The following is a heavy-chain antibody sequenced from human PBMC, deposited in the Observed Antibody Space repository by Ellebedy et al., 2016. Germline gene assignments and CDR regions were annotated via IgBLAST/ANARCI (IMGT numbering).Heavy chain of an antibody. CDR3: ARGRIAQLWSERYFDL. D-gene: IGHD5-18*01. V-gene: IGHV1-8*01. J-gene: IGHJ2*01. Sequence: ASVKVSCKASGYTFTSYDINWVRQATGQGLERMGWMNPNSGNRGHAQKFQGRVTMTRNTSISTAYMELSSLRSEDTAVYYCARGRIAQLWSERYFDLWGRGTLVTVSS. CDR2: MNPNSGNR. CDR1: GYTFTSYD.